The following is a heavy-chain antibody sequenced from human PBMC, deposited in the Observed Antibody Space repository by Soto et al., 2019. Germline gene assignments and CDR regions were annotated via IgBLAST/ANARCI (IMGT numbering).Heavy chain of an antibody. Sequence: GGSLRLSCEGSGFIFSNNGMHWVRQAPGKGLEWVAFMSYDGSAKFLADSVKGRFTISRDNSKSTLFLHMSSLRAEDTAMYYCAIVRVADSPLDHWGQGTLVTVSS. D-gene: IGHD3-10*02. V-gene: IGHV3-30*02. CDR2: MSYDGSAK. CDR3: AIVRVADSPLDH. CDR1: GFIFSNNG. J-gene: IGHJ4*02.